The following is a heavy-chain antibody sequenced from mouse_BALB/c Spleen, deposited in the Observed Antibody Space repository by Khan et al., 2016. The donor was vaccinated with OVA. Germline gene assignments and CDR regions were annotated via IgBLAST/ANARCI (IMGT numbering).Heavy chain of an antibody. J-gene: IGHJ3*01. CDR2: MIYSGHT. CDR3: ASSTYRHAVVY. D-gene: IGHD2-14*01. V-gene: IGHV3-8*02. Sequence: EVQLQESGPSLVKPSQTLSLTCSVTGDSITSGYWNWIRKFPGNKLEYMGYMIYSGHTYYNPSLKSRISITRYTSKNQYYLQLNSSTPEPTATNYCASSTYRHAVVYWGQWTLVSVSS. CDR1: GDSITSGY.